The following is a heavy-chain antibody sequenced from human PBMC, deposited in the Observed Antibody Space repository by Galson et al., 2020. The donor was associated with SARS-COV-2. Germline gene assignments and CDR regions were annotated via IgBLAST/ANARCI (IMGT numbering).Heavy chain of an antibody. V-gene: IGHV3-53*01. CDR1: GFIVSKNY. CDR2: IYTSGAT. J-gene: IGHJ4*02. D-gene: IGHD3-16*01. Sequence: GGSLRLSCAASGFIVSKNYMSWVRQAPGKGLEWVSVIYTSGATYYADSVRGRFSISRDNSKNTLFLQMNSLRAEDTAMYYCVKAETPLTPLGWGQGTLVTVSS. CDR3: VKAETPLTPLG.